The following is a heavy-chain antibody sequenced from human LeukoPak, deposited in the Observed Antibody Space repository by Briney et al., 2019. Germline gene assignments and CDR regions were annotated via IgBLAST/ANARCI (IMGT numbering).Heavy chain of an antibody. J-gene: IGHJ5*02. CDR2: IYYSGST. CDR1: GGSISSYY. CDR3: ARDLRVVVPGRQHNWFDP. V-gene: IGHV4-59*01. D-gene: IGHD2-2*01. Sequence: PSETLSLTCTVSGGSISSYYWSWIRQPLGKGLEWIGYIYYSGSTNYNPSLKSRVTISVDTSKNQFSLKLSSVTAADTAVYYCARDLRVVVPGRQHNWFDPWGQGTLVTVSS.